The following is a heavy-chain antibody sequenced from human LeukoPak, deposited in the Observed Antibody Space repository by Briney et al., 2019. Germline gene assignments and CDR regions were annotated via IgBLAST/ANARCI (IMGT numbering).Heavy chain of an antibody. Sequence: GGSLRLSCAASGFTFSSYSMNWVRQAPGKGLEWVSYISSSSGYIYYADSVKGRFTISRDNAKNSLYLQMNSLRAENTAVYYCARDQQWLYYFDYWGQGTLVTVSS. CDR2: ISSSSGYI. D-gene: IGHD6-19*01. CDR1: GFTFSSYS. V-gene: IGHV3-21*05. CDR3: ARDQQWLYYFDY. J-gene: IGHJ4*02.